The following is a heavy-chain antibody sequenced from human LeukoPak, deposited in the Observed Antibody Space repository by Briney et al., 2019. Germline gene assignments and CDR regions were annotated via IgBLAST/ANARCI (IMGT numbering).Heavy chain of an antibody. CDR2: INPSGGNT. Sequence: GASVKVSCKASGYIFTNYYIHWVRQAPGQGLEWMGIINPSGGNTNYAQKLQGRVTMTTDTSTSTAYMELRSLRSDDTAVYYCARQFSDTKVATSYYYYMDVWGKGTTVTISS. D-gene: IGHD5-12*01. CDR3: ARQFSDTKVATSYYYYMDV. CDR1: GYIFTNYY. J-gene: IGHJ6*03. V-gene: IGHV1-46*01.